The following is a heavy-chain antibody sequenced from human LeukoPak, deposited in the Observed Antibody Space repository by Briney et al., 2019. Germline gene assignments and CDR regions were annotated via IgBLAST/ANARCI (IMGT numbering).Heavy chain of an antibody. CDR1: GGSISSSSYY. CDR2: IDYSGST. J-gene: IGHJ4*02. D-gene: IGHD2-21*01. V-gene: IGHV4-39*07. CDR3: ARRTRYCGCNDY. Sequence: SETLSLTCTVSGGSISSSSYYWGWIRQPPGKGLEWIGSIDYSGSTYYNPSLKTRVTISVDTSNNQFSLKLSSVTAADTAVYYCARRTRYCGCNDYWGQGTLVTVSS.